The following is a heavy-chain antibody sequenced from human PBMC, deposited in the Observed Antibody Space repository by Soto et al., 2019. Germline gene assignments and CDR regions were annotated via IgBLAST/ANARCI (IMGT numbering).Heavy chain of an antibody. Sequence: DVQLVASGGGLIQPGGSLRLSCAALGLTVRGKKYITWVRQAPGKGLEWVAYIHGTRSIIYYADSVKGRFTISRDNAKNSLFLQMDSLRDEDTAVYYCARDARNADYDYWGQGTLVTVSS. J-gene: IGHJ4*02. CDR2: IHGTRSII. CDR3: ARDARNADYDY. D-gene: IGHD3-16*01. CDR1: GLTVRGKKY. V-gene: IGHV3-48*02.